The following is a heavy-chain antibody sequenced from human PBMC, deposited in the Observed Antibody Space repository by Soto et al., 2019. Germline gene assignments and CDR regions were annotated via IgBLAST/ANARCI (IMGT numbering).Heavy chain of an antibody. V-gene: IGHV4-59*01. J-gene: IGHJ4*02. Sequence: PSETLSLTCTVSGGSISSYYWSWIRQPPGKGLEWIGYIYYSGSTNYNPSLKSRVTISVDTSKNQFSLKLSSVTAADTAVYYCARGIAAAGTSFDYWGPGTLVTVSS. CDR1: GGSISSYY. CDR2: IYYSGST. CDR3: ARGIAAAGTSFDY. D-gene: IGHD6-13*01.